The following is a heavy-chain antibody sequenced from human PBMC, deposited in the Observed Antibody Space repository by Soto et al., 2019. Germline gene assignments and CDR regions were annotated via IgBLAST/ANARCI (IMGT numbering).Heavy chain of an antibody. CDR3: AQSGYSYGYGY. D-gene: IGHD5-18*01. CDR1: GGTLSSYA. Sequence: SVKVSCKASGGTLSSYAISWVRQAPGQGLEWMGGIIPIFGTANYAQKFQGRVTITADESTSTAYMELSSLRSEDTAVYYCAQSGYSYGYGYWGQGTLVTVSS. J-gene: IGHJ4*02. V-gene: IGHV1-69*13. CDR2: IIPIFGTA.